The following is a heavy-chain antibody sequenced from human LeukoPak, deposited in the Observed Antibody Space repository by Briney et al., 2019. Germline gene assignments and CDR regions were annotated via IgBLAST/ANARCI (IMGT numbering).Heavy chain of an antibody. Sequence: SETLSLTCTVSGGSITSRSNYWGWIRQPPGKGLEWIGSINYSGSTYYNPSLKSRVTISVDTSKNQFSLKLSSVTAADTAVYYCARAGGDYPNWFDPWGQGTLVTVSS. D-gene: IGHD2-21*02. CDR3: ARAGGDYPNWFDP. CDR1: GGSITSRSNY. J-gene: IGHJ5*02. CDR2: INYSGST. V-gene: IGHV4-39*07.